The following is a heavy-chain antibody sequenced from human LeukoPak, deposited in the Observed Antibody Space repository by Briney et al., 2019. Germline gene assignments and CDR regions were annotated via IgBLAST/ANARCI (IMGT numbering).Heavy chain of an antibody. J-gene: IGHJ4*02. CDR2: ISGSGGST. CDR3: ARHWSGSGARGY. CDR1: GFIFSSYA. D-gene: IGHD3-3*01. Sequence: GGSLRLSCAASGFIFSSYAMSWVRQAPGKGLEWVSTISGSGGSTYYADSVKGRFTISRDNSKNTLYLQMNSLRAEDTAVYYCARHWSGSGARGYWGQGTLVTVSS. V-gene: IGHV3-23*01.